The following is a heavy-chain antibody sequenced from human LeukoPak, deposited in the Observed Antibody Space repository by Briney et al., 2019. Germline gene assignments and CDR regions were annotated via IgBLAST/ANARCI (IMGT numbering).Heavy chain of an antibody. D-gene: IGHD4-11*01. CDR2: MNPNSGNT. CDR1: GYTFTSDD. V-gene: IGHV1-8*01. CDR3: ARGLFYSNPAGGDY. Sequence: ASVKVSCKASGYTFTSDDINWVRQATGQGLEWMGWMNPNSGNTGYAQKFQGRVTMTRNTSISTAYMELSSLRSEDTAVYYCARGLFYSNPAGGDYWGQGTLVTVSS. J-gene: IGHJ4*02.